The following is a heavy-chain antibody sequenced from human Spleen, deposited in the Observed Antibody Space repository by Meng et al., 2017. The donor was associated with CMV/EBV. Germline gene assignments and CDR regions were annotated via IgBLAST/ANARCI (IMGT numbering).Heavy chain of an antibody. CDR2: INPIFGTA. CDR3: AREGVVGTTIYFDY. D-gene: IGHD1-1*01. CDR1: GGTFSNYG. Sequence: SGGTFSNYGVNWVRQAPGQGLEWMGGINPIFGTANYAQKFQGRVTMTTDESTTTAYMELSSLRSDDTAVYYCAREGVVGTTIYFDYWGQGTLVTVSS. V-gene: IGHV1-69*05. J-gene: IGHJ4*02.